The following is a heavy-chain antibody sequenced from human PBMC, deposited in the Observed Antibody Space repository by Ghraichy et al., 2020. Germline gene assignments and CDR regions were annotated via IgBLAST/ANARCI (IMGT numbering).Heavy chain of an antibody. CDR1: GFTFSSYG. CDR3: AREPFIGHHYYYYGMDV. Sequence: GGSLRLSCAASGFTFSSYGMHWVRQAPGKGLEWVAVIWYDGSNKYYADSVKGRFTISRDNSKNTLYLQMNSLRAEDTAVYYCAREPFIGHHYYYYGMDVWGQGTTVTVSS. D-gene: IGHD1-26*01. J-gene: IGHJ6*02. V-gene: IGHV3-33*01. CDR2: IWYDGSNK.